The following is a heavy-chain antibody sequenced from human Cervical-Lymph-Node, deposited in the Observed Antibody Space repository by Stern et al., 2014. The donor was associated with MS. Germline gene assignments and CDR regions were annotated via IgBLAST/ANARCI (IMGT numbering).Heavy chain of an antibody. D-gene: IGHD1-7*01. Sequence: VHLVESGAEVKKPGSSVKVSCQASGGTFSNYGINWVRQAPGQGPEWMGGINPIFDTTTYAQKFQGRLTITADESTNTAYMDLTNLRSEDTAVYFCARETHWNYDRFYYYAMDVWGQGTTVTVSS. CDR3: ARETHWNYDRFYYYAMDV. J-gene: IGHJ6*02. V-gene: IGHV1-69*01. CDR2: INPIFDTT. CDR1: GGTFSNYG.